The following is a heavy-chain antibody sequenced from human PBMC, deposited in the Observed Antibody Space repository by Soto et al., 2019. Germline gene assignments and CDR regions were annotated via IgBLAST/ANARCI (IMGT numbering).Heavy chain of an antibody. CDR1: GFTFCSYA. D-gene: IGHD5-12*01. Sequence: QVQLVESGGGVVQPGRSLRLSCAASGFTFCSYAMHWVRQAPGKGLEWVAVISYDGSNKYHADSVKGRFTISRDNSKNTLDLHMNSLRAEDTAVYYCARDRDIVALMGGFDYWGQGTLVTVSS. V-gene: IGHV3-30-3*01. CDR2: ISYDGSNK. J-gene: IGHJ4*02. CDR3: ARDRDIVALMGGFDY.